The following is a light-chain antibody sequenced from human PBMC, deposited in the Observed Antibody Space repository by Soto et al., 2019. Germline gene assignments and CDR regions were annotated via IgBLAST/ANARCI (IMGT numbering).Light chain of an antibody. Sequence: EIVMTQSPGTLSVSPGERATVSCRASQSVSSNLAWYQQNPGQAPRLLLYGASTRATGIPARFSGSGSGTEFTLTISSLQSEDFAVYYCQQYNNWPRTFGQGTKLEI. CDR1: QSVSSN. CDR3: QQYNNWPRT. CDR2: GAS. V-gene: IGKV3-15*01. J-gene: IGKJ2*01.